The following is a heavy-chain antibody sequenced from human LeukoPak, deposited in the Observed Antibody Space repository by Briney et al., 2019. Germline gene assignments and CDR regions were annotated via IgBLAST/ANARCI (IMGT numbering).Heavy chain of an antibody. CDR1: GGSISSGSYY. Sequence: SETLSLTCTVSGGSISSGSYYWSWIRQPAGKGLEWIGHIYTSGRTNYNPSLKSRVTISVDTSKNQFSLKLTSVTAADTAVYYCARGMWELPIGIDYWGQGTLVTVSS. J-gene: IGHJ4*02. V-gene: IGHV4-61*09. CDR2: IYTSGRT. CDR3: ARGMWELPIGIDY. D-gene: IGHD1-26*01.